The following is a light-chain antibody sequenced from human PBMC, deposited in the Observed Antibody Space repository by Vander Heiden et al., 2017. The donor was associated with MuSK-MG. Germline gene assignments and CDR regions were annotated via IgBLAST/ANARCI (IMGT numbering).Light chain of an antibody. CDR1: QSLMHSNGYHY. CDR2: LGS. CDR3: RQALQTPRT. Sequence: IVMTQSPLSLPVIPGEPASICCRSRQSLMHSNGYHYLAWYLHKPGQSPQFLIYLGSIRASGVPDRLSGSGACTDFTLKISRGEAEDVGVYYCRQALQTPRTFGQGTKVEIK. J-gene: IGKJ1*01. V-gene: IGKV2-28*01.